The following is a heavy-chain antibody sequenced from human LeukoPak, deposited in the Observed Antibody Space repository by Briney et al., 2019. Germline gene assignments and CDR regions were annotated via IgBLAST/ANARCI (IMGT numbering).Heavy chain of an antibody. J-gene: IGHJ4*02. V-gene: IGHV1-24*01. CDR3: ANGVDTGGSGYFDY. D-gene: IGHD5-18*01. Sequence: GASVKVSCKVSGYTLTELSMHWVRQAPGKGLEWMGGFDPEDGETIYVQKFQGRVTMTEDTSTDTAYMELSSLRSEDTAVYYCANGVDTGGSGYFDYWGQGTLVTVSS. CDR1: GYTLTELS. CDR2: FDPEDGET.